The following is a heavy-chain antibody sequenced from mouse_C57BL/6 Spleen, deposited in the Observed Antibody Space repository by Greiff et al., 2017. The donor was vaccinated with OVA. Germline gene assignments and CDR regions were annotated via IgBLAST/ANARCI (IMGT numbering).Heavy chain of an antibody. V-gene: IGHV1-26*01. CDR3: ARGADYDEFAY. D-gene: IGHD2-4*01. Sequence: EVQLQQSGPELVKPGASVKISCKASGYTFTDYYMNWVKQSHGKSLEWIGDINPNNGGTSYNQKFKGKATLTVDKSSSTAYMELRSLTSEDSAVYYCARGADYDEFAYWGQGTLVTVSA. CDR1: GYTFTDYY. CDR2: INPNNGGT. J-gene: IGHJ3*01.